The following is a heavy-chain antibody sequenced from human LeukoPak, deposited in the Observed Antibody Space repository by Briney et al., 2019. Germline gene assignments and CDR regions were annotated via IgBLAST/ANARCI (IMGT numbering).Heavy chain of an antibody. CDR3: ARDHRIVGYCSGGSCYSGAFDI. V-gene: IGHV3-33*01. D-gene: IGHD2-15*01. CDR2: IWYDGSNK. CDR1: GFTFSSYG. Sequence: PGGFLRLSCAASGFTFSSYGMHWVRQAPGKGLEWVAVIWYDGSNKYYADSVKGRFTISRDNSKNTLYLQMNSLRAEDTAVYYCARDHRIVGYCSGGSCYSGAFDIWGQGTMVTVSS. J-gene: IGHJ3*02.